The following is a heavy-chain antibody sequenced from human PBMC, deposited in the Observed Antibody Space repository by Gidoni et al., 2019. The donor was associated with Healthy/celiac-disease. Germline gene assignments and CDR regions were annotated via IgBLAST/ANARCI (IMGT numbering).Heavy chain of an antibody. CDR1: GYSLTSYW. CDR3: ARVLRYFDRASYHYAMDV. D-gene: IGHD3-9*01. CDR2: IYPGDSDT. Sequence: EVQLVQSGAEVKKRGESLKISCKGSGYSLTSYWIGWVRQMPGKGLEWMGIIYPGDSDTRYSPSFQGQVTISADKSISTAYLQWSSLKASDTAIYYCARVLRYFDRASYHYAMDVWGQGTTVTVSS. V-gene: IGHV5-51*01. J-gene: IGHJ6*02.